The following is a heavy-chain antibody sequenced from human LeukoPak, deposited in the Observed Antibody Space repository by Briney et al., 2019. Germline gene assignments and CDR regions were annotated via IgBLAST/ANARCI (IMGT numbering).Heavy chain of an antibody. D-gene: IGHD2-2*01. J-gene: IGHJ6*02. CDR1: GYSITSGYY. CDR3: ARDHRLPLGYCSSTSCYEGPDYYYYGMDV. V-gene: IGHV4-38-2*02. Sequence: PSETLSLTCSVSGYSITSGYYWGWIRQPPGKGLEWIGSIYHSGSTNYNPSLKSRVTISVDTSKNQFSLKLSSVTAADTAVYYCARDHRLPLGYCSSTSCYEGPDYYYYGMDVWGQGTTVTVSS. CDR2: IYHSGST.